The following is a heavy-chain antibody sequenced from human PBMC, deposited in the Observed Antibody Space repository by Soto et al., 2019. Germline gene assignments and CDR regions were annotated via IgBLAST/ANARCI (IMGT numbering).Heavy chain of an antibody. Sequence: QVQLVQSGAVVMKPGSSVKVSCKASGGIFSTFAISWVRQAPGQGLERMGGIIPMFGSTNYAPKFQARVTITADEFTSIAYLELSRLRSDDTAVYYCARLGTKYELSEYASDISYFDSWGQGTLVTVSS. CDR2: IIPMFGST. CDR3: ARLGTKYELSEYASDISYFDS. J-gene: IGHJ4*02. CDR1: GGIFSTFA. D-gene: IGHD2-8*01. V-gene: IGHV1-69*12.